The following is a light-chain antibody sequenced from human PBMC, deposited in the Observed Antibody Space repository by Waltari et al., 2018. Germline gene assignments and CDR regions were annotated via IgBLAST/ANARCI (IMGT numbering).Light chain of an antibody. CDR3: QHRATWPIT. CDR1: QGVVSY. CDR2: DAS. Sequence: EIVLTQSPATLSLSPGERATLSCRASQGVVSYLAWYQQKPGQAPMLLIYDASNRATGIPARFSGSGSGTDFTLTISSLEPEDFAVYYCQHRATWPITFGQGTRLEIK. J-gene: IGKJ5*01. V-gene: IGKV3-11*01.